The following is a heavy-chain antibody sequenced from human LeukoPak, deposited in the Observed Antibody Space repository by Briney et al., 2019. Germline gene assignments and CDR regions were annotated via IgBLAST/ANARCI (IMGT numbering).Heavy chain of an antibody. D-gene: IGHD3-3*01. Sequence: GGSLRLSCAASGFTFSSYWMSWVRQAPGKGLEWVSAISGSGGSTYYADSVKGRFTISRDNSKNTLYLQMNSLRAEDTAVYYCAKVSSLDYYDFWSGYGMDVWGQGTTVTVSS. CDR2: ISGSGGST. CDR1: GFTFSSYW. V-gene: IGHV3-23*01. CDR3: AKVSSLDYYDFWSGYGMDV. J-gene: IGHJ6*02.